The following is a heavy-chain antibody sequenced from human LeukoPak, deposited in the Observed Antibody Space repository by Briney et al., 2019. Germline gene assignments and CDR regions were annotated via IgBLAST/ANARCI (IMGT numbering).Heavy chain of an antibody. CDR3: ARGFSGYYSFGY. CDR1: GGSISNYY. Sequence: PSETLSLTCTVSGGSISNYYWSWIRQPPGKGLEWIGYVYYSGSTNYNPSLKSRVTISVDTSENQFSLKLNSVTAADTAVYYCARGFSGYYSFGYWGQGTLVTVSS. V-gene: IGHV4-59*01. D-gene: IGHD3-22*01. J-gene: IGHJ4*02. CDR2: VYYSGST.